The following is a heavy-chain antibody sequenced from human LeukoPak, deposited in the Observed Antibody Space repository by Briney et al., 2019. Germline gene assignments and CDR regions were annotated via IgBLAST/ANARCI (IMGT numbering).Heavy chain of an antibody. Sequence: SETLSLTCTVSGYSISSGYYWGWIRQPRGKGLEWIGNIYPSGTTYYNPSLKTRVTISVDTSKNQFSLKLTSVTAADTAVYYCTREVRSAWASFDPWGQGTLVIVSS. CDR2: IYPSGTT. CDR3: TREVRSAWASFDP. J-gene: IGHJ5*02. CDR1: GYSISSGYY. D-gene: IGHD1-26*01. V-gene: IGHV4-38-2*02.